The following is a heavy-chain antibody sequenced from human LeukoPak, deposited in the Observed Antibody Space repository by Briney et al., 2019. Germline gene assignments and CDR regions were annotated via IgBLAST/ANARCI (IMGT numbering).Heavy chain of an antibody. D-gene: IGHD1-26*01. CDR1: GYTFTSYG. CDR3: ARGIDSASPPLGTFEI. CDR2: ISAYNGNT. J-gene: IGHJ3*02. V-gene: IGHV1-18*04. Sequence: GASVKVSCKASGYTFTSYGITWVRQAPGQGLEWMGWISAYNGNTNYEQKLQGRVTMTRDTSTSTVYMELRSLRSDDTAVYYCARGIDSASPPLGTFEIWGQGTMVTVSP.